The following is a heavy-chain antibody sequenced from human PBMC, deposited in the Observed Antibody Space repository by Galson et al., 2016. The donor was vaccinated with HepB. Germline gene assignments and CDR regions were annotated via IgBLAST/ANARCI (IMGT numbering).Heavy chain of an antibody. J-gene: IGHJ5*02. V-gene: IGHV4-39*01. D-gene: IGHD6-19*01. CDR2: IYHTGST. Sequence: WIRQSPEKGLEWIGNIYHTGSTYYNPSLKSRVTISIDTSNNHFSMNLTSVTAADTGVFYCARQATSGWYDSWGQGSLVIVSS. CDR3: ARQATSGWYDS.